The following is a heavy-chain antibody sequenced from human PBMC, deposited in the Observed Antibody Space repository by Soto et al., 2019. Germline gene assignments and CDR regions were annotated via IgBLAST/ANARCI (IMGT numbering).Heavy chain of an antibody. J-gene: IGHJ4*02. CDR1: GFTFSNYW. V-gene: IGHV3-74*01. Sequence: EVQLVESGGGLVQPGESLRLSCAASGFTFSNYWMHWVRQAPGKGLVWVSRIDSDGSRITYADFVKGRFTISRDNAKNTVYLHMNSLTAEETAVYYCVRTSLVVVVATREDFWGQGTLVTVSS. CDR2: IDSDGSRI. CDR3: VRTSLVVVVATREDF. D-gene: IGHD2-15*01.